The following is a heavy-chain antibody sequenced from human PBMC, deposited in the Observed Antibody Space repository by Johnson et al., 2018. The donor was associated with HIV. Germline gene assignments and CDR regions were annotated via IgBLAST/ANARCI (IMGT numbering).Heavy chain of an antibody. D-gene: IGHD5-24*01. Sequence: QVQLVESGGGVVQPGGSLRLSCAASGFTFSNFGMHWVRQAPGKGLEWVAFIWHDGSNKYYAESVKGRFTISRDNPKNTLYMQMNSLRREDTAVYYGAKGGVGRDGNRDAFDIWGQGTMVTVSS. J-gene: IGHJ3*02. V-gene: IGHV3-30*02. CDR3: AKGGVGRDGNRDAFDI. CDR1: GFTFSNFG. CDR2: IWHDGSNK.